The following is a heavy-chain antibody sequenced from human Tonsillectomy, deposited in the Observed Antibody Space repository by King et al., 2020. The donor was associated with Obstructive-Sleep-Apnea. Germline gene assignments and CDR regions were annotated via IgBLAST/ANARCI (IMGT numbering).Heavy chain of an antibody. D-gene: IGHD2-15*01. CDR1: GFTFINAW. CDR2: IKSKADGGAI. CDR3: ATDPRWWS. Sequence: VQLVESGGGLVEPGGSLRLSCAASGFTFINAWLNWVRKAPGKGLEWVGRIKSKADGGAIDYAAPVKGRFTISRDDSKDTLFLQMNSLRTEDTALYYCATDPRWWSWGHGTLVTVSS. V-gene: IGHV3-15*01. J-gene: IGHJ5*01.